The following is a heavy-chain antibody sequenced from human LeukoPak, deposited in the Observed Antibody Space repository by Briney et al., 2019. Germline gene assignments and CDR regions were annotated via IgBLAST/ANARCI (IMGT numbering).Heavy chain of an antibody. Sequence: GGSLRLSCAASGFGLSSYWMHWVRQVPGRGPLWVSHISTDGSTTNYADSVKGRFTTSRDNANNTLYLQMNSLRAEDTAVYYCLFGSGSYYTAFEYWGQGALVTVSS. CDR2: ISTDGSTT. CDR3: LFGSGSYYTAFEY. D-gene: IGHD3-10*01. J-gene: IGHJ4*02. CDR1: GFGLSSYW. V-gene: IGHV3-74*01.